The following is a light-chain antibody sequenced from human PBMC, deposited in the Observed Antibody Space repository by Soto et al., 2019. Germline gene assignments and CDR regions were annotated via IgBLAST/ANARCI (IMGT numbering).Light chain of an antibody. CDR2: ATS. Sequence: DLQMTQSPSSLSASVGDRVTITCRASQNINSYLNWYQQKPGRAPTLLIYATSTLQSGVPSRFSGSGSGTDFTLTISSLQPADFATYFCQQSYTTLWTFGQGTKVEIK. V-gene: IGKV1-39*01. J-gene: IGKJ1*01. CDR1: QNINSY. CDR3: QQSYTTLWT.